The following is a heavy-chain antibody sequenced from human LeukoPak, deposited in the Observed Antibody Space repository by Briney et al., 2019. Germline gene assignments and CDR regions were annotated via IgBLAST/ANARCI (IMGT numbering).Heavy chain of an antibody. CDR2: INHSGST. CDR1: GESFSGYY. CDR3: ARSGRRRGDY. D-gene: IGHD3-10*01. Sequence: SDTLSLTCAVYGESFSGYYWSWIRQPQGKGLEWIGEINHSGSTTYNPSLKSRVTISVDTSKNQFSLKLSSVTAADTAVYYCARSGRRRGDYWGQGTLVTVSS. V-gene: IGHV4-34*01. J-gene: IGHJ4*02.